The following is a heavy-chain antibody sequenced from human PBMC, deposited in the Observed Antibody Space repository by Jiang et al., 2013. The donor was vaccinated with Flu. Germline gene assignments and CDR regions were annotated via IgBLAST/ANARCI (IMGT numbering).Heavy chain of an antibody. D-gene: IGHD5-18*01. Sequence: SYGMHWVRQASRQGAGVVAVISYDGSNKYYADSVKGRFTISRDNSKNTLYLQMNSLRAEDTAVYYCAKVDIPYSYGSLGGTLIDYWGQGTLVTVSS. V-gene: IGHV3-30*18. J-gene: IGHJ4*02. CDR2: ISYDGSNK. CDR3: AKVDIPYSYGSLGGTLIDY. CDR1: SYG.